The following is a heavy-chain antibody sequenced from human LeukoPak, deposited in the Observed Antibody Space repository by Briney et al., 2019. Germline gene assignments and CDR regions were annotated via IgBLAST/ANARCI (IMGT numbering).Heavy chain of an antibody. CDR1: GFTFSSYA. CDR3: AKVRSGYYGPGSYLEDY. CDR2: ISGSGGST. V-gene: IGHV3-23*01. D-gene: IGHD3-10*01. J-gene: IGHJ4*02. Sequence: QPGGSLRLSCAASGFTFSSYAMSWVRQAPGKGLEWVSAISGSGGSTYYADSVKGRFTISRDNSKNTLYLQMNSLRAEDTAVYYCAKVRSGYYGPGSYLEDYWGQGTLVTVSS.